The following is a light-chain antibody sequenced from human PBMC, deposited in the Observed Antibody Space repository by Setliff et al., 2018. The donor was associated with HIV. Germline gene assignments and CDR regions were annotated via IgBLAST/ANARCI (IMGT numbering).Light chain of an antibody. CDR2: DVY. CDR1: SSDVGAYNH. Sequence: QSALAQPRSVSGSLGQSVAISCSGSSSDVGAYNHVSWYQQYPGKAPTLIIHDVYQRPSGVPDRFSGSKSGNTASLTISGLRAEDEADCYCYSYATRSYVFGTGTKVTVL. V-gene: IGLV2-11*01. CDR3: YSYATRSYV. J-gene: IGLJ1*01.